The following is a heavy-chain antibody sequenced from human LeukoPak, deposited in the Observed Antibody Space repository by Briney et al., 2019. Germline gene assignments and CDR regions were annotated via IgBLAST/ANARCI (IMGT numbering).Heavy chain of an antibody. V-gene: IGHV3-7*03. Sequence: GGSLRLSCAASGFTFSSYWMNWARQAPGKGLEWVASINHIGNVNYYVDSVKGRFTISRDNAKNSLYLQMSNLRAEDTAVYFCARGGGLDVWGQGATVTVSS. CDR3: ARGGGLDV. CDR2: INHIGNVN. CDR1: GFTFSSYW. J-gene: IGHJ6*02. D-gene: IGHD3-16*01.